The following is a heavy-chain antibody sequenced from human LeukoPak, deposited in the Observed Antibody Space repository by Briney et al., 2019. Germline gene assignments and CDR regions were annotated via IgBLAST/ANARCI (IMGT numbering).Heavy chain of an antibody. CDR3: AKDMASAEYSYGPFDY. CDR1: GFTFGDYA. Sequence: TGGSLRLSCAASGFTFGDYAMHWVRQAPGKGLEWVPGISWNSGNIGYADSVKGRFTISRDNAKNSLYLQMNSLRAEDTAVYYCAKDMASAEYSYGPFDYWGQGTLVTVSS. V-gene: IGHV3-9*01. CDR2: ISWNSGNI. D-gene: IGHD5-18*01. J-gene: IGHJ4*02.